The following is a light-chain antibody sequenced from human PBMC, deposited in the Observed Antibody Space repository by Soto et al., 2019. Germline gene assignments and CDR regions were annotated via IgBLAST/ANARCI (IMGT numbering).Light chain of an antibody. J-gene: IGKJ3*01. CDR2: DAS. CDR3: QQRSNWPPFT. Sequence: EVVLTQAPATLSLSPGERDTLSCRASQSVSSSLAWYQQKPGQTPRLLIYDASNRATGIPARFSGSGSGTDFTLTINSLESEDFAVYYCQQRSNWPPFTFGPGTTVDVK. V-gene: IGKV3-11*01. CDR1: QSVSSS.